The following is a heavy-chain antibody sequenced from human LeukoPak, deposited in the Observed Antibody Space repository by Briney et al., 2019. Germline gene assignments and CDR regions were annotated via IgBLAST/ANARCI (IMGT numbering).Heavy chain of an antibody. V-gene: IGHV4-61*01. CDR1: GGSVSSGSYY. J-gene: IGHJ6*02. CDR3: AREAGGSSGNPYYYGMDV. CDR2: IYYSGST. Sequence: PSETLSLTCTVSGGSVSSGSYYWSWIRQPPGKGLEWIGYIYYSGSTNYNPSLKSRVTISVDTSKNQFSLKLSSVTAADTAVYYCAREAGGSSGNPYYYGMDVWGQGTTVTVSS. D-gene: IGHD3-22*01.